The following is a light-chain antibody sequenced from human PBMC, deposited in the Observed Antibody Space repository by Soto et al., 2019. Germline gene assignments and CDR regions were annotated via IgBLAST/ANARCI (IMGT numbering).Light chain of an antibody. CDR3: QSSDSSLSGWV. J-gene: IGLJ2*01. V-gene: IGLV1-40*01. Sequence: QSVLTQPPSVSGAPGQRLTISCTGSRSNIGAGYDVHWYQHLPGAAPKLLIYGDNNRPSGVPDRFSGSKSGTSASLAITGVQAEDEADCYCQSSDSSLSGWVFGGGTKVTVL. CDR2: GDN. CDR1: RSNIGAGYD.